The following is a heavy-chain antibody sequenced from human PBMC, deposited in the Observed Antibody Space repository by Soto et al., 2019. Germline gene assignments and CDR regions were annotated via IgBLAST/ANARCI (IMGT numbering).Heavy chain of an antibody. CDR1: GGSISSCDYY. V-gene: IGHV4-31*11. CDR3: ARGVGTAWKHDS. D-gene: IGHD1-1*01. J-gene: IGHJ4*02. CDR2: TYHSGST. Sequence: SETLSLTCAVSGGSISSCDYYWNWIRQHPGKGLDWIGYTYHSGSTSYNPSLKSRITITVDKSKSQFSLKLTSVTAADTAVYYCARGVGTAWKHDSWGQGALVTVSS.